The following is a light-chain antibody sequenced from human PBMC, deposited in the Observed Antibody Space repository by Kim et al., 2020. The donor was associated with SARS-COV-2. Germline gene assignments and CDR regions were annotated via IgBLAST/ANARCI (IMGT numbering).Light chain of an antibody. CDR2: YDT. Sequence: APGKTARVSCEGHIIGTKSVHWYQLKPGQAPLLVIYYDTDRPSGIPGRFSGSTSGSTATLTISRVEAGDEADYYCQVWDSSSDHWIFGGGTKVTVL. V-gene: IGLV3-21*01. J-gene: IGLJ2*01. CDR3: QVWDSSSDHWI. CDR1: IIGTKS.